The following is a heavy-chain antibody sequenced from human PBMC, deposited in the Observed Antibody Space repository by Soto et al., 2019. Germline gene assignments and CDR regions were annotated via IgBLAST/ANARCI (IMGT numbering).Heavy chain of an antibody. Sequence: QVQLVQSGAEVKKPGSSVKVSCKASGGTFSSYAISWVRQAPGQGLEWMGGIIPIFGTANYAQKFQGRVKLTAADSTSTAYLELSSLRSEDTAVYYCASSVQKDIVVVPAAMLYYYYGMDVWGQGTTVTVSS. CDR1: GGTFSSYA. V-gene: IGHV1-69*01. J-gene: IGHJ6*02. D-gene: IGHD2-2*01. CDR3: ASSVQKDIVVVPAAMLYYYYGMDV. CDR2: IIPIFGTA.